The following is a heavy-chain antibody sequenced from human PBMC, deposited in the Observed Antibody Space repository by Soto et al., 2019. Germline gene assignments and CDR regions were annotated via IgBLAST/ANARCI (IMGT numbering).Heavy chain of an antibody. J-gene: IGHJ4*01. CDR1: GFTFNNAW. V-gene: IGHV3-15*07. CDR3: TREPDYSNYFEY. D-gene: IGHD4-4*01. Sequence: EVQLVESGGGLVRPGGSLRLSCVASGFTFNNAWMNWVRQAPGKGLEWVGRIRSKADGGTIDYAAPVKDRFTISRDDSKNTLHLQMNSLKTEDTAVYYCTREPDYSNYFEYWGHGTLVTVSS. CDR2: IRSKADGGTI.